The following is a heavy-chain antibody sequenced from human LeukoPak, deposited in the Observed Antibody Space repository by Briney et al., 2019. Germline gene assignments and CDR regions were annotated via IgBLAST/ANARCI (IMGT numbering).Heavy chain of an antibody. Sequence: ASLKLCCKAAGYTFTSYGISWVRQAPGQGLEGRGWISAYNGNTNYAQKLQCRVTMTTDTSTSTAYMELRSLRSDDTAVYYCARLADRYCSGGSCYPYYWGQGTMVTVSS. D-gene: IGHD2-15*01. CDR3: ARLADRYCSGGSCYPYY. CDR2: ISAYNGNT. V-gene: IGHV1-18*01. J-gene: IGHJ4*02. CDR1: GYTFTSYG.